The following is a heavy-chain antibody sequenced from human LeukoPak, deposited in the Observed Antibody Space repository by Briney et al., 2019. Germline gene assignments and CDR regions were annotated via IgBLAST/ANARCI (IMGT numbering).Heavy chain of an antibody. CDR3: ARGVAAAGTDWFDP. V-gene: IGHV4-4*02. D-gene: IGHD6-13*01. Sequence: PSGTLSLTRAVSGGSLSSSNWWSWVRQPPGKGMEWIGEIYHSGSTNYNPSLQSRVTISVDKSKNQFSLKLSSVTAADTAVYYCARGVAAAGTDWFDPWGQGTLVTVSS. CDR2: IYHSGST. J-gene: IGHJ5*02. CDR1: GGSLSSSNW.